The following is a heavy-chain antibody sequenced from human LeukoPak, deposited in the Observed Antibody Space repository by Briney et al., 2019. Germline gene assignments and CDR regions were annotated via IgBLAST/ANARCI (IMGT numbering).Heavy chain of an antibody. Sequence: GGSLRLSCAASGFTFSSFSVNWVRQAPGEGLEWVSSISSSSSYIYYADSVRGRFTISRDNAKNSVYLQMNSLRAEDTAVYYCARDLAAAGFPLDYWGQGTLVTVSS. V-gene: IGHV3-21*01. D-gene: IGHD6-13*01. CDR2: ISSSSSYI. J-gene: IGHJ4*02. CDR1: GFTFSSFS. CDR3: ARDLAAAGFPLDY.